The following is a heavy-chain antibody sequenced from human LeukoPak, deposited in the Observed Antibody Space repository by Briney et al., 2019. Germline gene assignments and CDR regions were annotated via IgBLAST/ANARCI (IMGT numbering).Heavy chain of an antibody. V-gene: IGHV3-23*01. CDR1: GFTFSSYA. D-gene: IGHD2-15*01. Sequence: GGSLRLSCAASGFTFSSYALSWVRQAPGKGLEWVSAISGSGSRPYSADTVKSRFPISRDNTKNMLYLKMNSLRAEDTAIYYCAKEAVYCSGGSCYLYYFVYWGQGTLVTVSS. J-gene: IGHJ4*02. CDR2: ISGSGSRP. CDR3: AKEAVYCSGGSCYLYYFVY.